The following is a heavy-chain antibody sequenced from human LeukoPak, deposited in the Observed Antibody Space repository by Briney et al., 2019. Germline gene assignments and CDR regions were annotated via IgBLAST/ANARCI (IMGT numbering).Heavy chain of an antibody. J-gene: IGHJ4*02. CDR3: ARDFSGAYYDILTGMDY. V-gene: IGHV1-18*01. CDR2: ISAYNGNT. D-gene: IGHD3-9*01. Sequence: ASVKVSCKASGYTFTSYGISWVRQAPGQGLEWMRWISAYNGNTNYAQKLQGRVTMTTDTSTSTAYMELRSLRSDDTAVYYCARDFSGAYYDILTGMDYWGQGTLVTVSS. CDR1: GYTFTSYG.